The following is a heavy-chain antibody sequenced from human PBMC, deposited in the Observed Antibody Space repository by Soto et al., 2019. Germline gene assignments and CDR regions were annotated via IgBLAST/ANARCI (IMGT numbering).Heavy chain of an antibody. D-gene: IGHD3-10*01. CDR3: ERQPSPYYYGSGSYYGAQYYYYYGMDV. CDR1: GYSFTSYW. V-gene: IGHV5-51*01. J-gene: IGHJ6*02. Sequence: PGESLKISCKGSGYSFTSYWIGWVRQMPGKGLEWMGIIYPGDSDTRYSPSFQGQVTISADKSISTAYLQWSSLKASDTAMYYCERQPSPYYYGSGSYYGAQYYYYYGMDVWGQGTTATVSS. CDR2: IYPGDSDT.